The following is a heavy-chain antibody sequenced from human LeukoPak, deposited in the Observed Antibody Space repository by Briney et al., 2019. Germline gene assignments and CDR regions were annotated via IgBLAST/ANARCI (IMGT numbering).Heavy chain of an antibody. V-gene: IGHV4-59*08. D-gene: IGHD3-9*01. CDR2: IYYSGST. CDR1: GGSISSYY. J-gene: IGHJ3*02. Sequence: PSETLSLTCTVSGGSISSYYWSWIRQPPVKGLEWIGYIYYSGSTNYNPSLKSRVTISVDTSKNQFSLKLSSVTAADTAVYYCARGRYFDWLHAFDIWGQGTMVTVSS. CDR3: ARGRYFDWLHAFDI.